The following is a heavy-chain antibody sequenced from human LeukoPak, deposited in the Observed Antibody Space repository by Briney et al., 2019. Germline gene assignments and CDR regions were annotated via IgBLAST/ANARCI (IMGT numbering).Heavy chain of an antibody. Sequence: SETLSLTCAVYGGSFSGYYWSWIRQPPGKGLEWIGSIYYSGSTYYNPSLKSRVTISVDTSKNQFSLRLSSVTAADTAVYYCARRTNTRLTIFGVAHSNNWFDPWGQGTLVTVSS. CDR3: ARRTNTRLTIFGVAHSNNWFDP. J-gene: IGHJ5*02. D-gene: IGHD3-3*01. V-gene: IGHV4-34*01. CDR2: IYYSGST. CDR1: GGSFSGYY.